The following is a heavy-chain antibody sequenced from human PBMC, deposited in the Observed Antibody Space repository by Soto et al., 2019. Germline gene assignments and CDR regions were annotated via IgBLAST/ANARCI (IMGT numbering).Heavy chain of an antibody. CDR1: GYTFTSYG. CDR2: ISAYNGNT. CDR3: ASGGCSGPFPLYYYYGMDV. Sequence: QVQLVQSGAEVKKPGASVKVSCKASGYTFTSYGISWVRQAPGQGLEWMGWISAYNGNTNYAQKLQGRVTMTTDTSTSTAYMELSSLRSDDTAVSFCASGGCSGPFPLYYYYGMDVWGQGTTVTVSS. V-gene: IGHV1-18*04. J-gene: IGHJ6*02. D-gene: IGHD5-12*01.